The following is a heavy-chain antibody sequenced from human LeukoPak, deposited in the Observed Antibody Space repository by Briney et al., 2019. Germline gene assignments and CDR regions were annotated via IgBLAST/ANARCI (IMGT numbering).Heavy chain of an antibody. CDR3: ARDPNGYYGSGSYYGMDV. CDR1: GGTFSSYA. V-gene: IGHV1-69*01. D-gene: IGHD3-10*01. J-gene: IGHJ6*02. CDR2: IIPIFGTA. Sequence: SVKVYCKASGGTFSSYAISWVRQAPGQGLEWMGGIIPIFGTANYAQKFQGRVTITADESTSTAYMELSSLRSEDTAVYYCARDPNGYYGSGSYYGMDVWGQGTTVTVSS.